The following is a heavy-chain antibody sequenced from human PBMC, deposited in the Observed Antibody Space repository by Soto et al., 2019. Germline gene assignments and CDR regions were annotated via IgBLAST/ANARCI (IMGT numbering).Heavy chain of an antibody. CDR1: GFDFGDYY. CDR3: VRPYYSSSWFPFDR. D-gene: IGHD6-13*01. J-gene: IGHJ4*02. CDR2: IDSGDGTT. V-gene: IGHV3-11*01. Sequence: AGGSLRLSXTGSGFDFGDYYMSWIRQAPGKGLEWVSYIDSGDGTTYYTDSVKGRFTISRDNAKKTVYLQMSSLRVEDTALYYCVRPYYSSSWFPFDRWGQGTLVTVSS.